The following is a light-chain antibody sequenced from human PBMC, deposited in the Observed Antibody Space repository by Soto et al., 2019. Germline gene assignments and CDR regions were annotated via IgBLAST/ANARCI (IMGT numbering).Light chain of an antibody. CDR2: AVN. CDR3: SFADGKNVV. J-gene: IGLJ2*01. V-gene: IGLV2-8*01. CDR1: SSNF. Sequence: QSVLTQPPSASGSPGQSVTISCTGTSSNFISWYQQHPGKAPKLMIFAVNKRPSGVPDRFSGSKSGNTASLTVSGLQAEDEADYYCSFADGKNVVFGGGTKLTVL.